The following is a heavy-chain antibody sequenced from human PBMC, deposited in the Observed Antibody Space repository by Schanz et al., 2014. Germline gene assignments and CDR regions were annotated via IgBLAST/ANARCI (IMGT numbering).Heavy chain of an antibody. D-gene: IGHD2-2*01. CDR1: GGTFSSYT. CDR3: ARDRRRYCSTASCLHDNWFDP. V-gene: IGHV1-69*08. J-gene: IGHJ5*02. CDR2: IIPSLGLA. Sequence: QVQLVQSEAEVKKPGSSVKVSCKASGGTFSSYTISWVRQAPGQGLEWMGRIIPSLGLAKYEQKFQDKVTITADTSTTTAYMELSGLRSEDTAVYYCARDRRRYCSTASCLHDNWFDPWGQGTLVIVSS.